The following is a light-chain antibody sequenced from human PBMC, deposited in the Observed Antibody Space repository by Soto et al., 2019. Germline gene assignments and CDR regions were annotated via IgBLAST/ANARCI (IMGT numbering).Light chain of an antibody. CDR1: QGIDPD. CDR2: ATY. J-gene: IGKJ4*01. V-gene: IGKV1-27*01. Sequence: DVQMTQSPSSLSEFVGDRVTITCRARQGIDPDLAWFQQKPGKVTKLLIYATYTLQSGVPSRFSGSGSGTDFTITITSLQPEYVATYYCQKYNSAPLTFGGGTKVEIK. CDR3: QKYNSAPLT.